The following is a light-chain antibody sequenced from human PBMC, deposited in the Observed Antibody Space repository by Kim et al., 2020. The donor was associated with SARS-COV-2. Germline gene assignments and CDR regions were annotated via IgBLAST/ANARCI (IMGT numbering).Light chain of an antibody. CDR3: NSRDSSGNPNWV. CDR2: GKN. CDR1: SLRSYY. J-gene: IGLJ3*02. V-gene: IGLV3-19*01. Sequence: SSELTQDPAVSLALGQTVRITCQGDSLRSYYASWYQQKPGQAPVLVIYGKNNRPSGIPDRFSGSSSGNTASLTITGAQAEDEADYYCNSRDSSGNPNWVFGGGTKLTVL.